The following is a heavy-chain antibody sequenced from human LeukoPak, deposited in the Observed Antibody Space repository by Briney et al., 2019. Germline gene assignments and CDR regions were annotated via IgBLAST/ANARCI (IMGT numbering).Heavy chain of an antibody. CDR2: IYYSGST. Sequence: SETLSLTCTVSGGSISSYYWSWIRQPPGEGLEWIGYIYYSGSTNYNPSLKSRVTISVDTSKNQFSLKLSSVTAADTAVYYCAGHERLRYYYYYYGMDVWGQGTTVTVSS. D-gene: IGHD1-1*01. J-gene: IGHJ6*02. CDR1: GGSISSYY. CDR3: AGHERLRYYYYYYGMDV. V-gene: IGHV4-59*01.